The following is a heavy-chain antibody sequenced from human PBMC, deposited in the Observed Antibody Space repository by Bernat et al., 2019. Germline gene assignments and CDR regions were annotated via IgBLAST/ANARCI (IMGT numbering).Heavy chain of an antibody. V-gene: IGHV4-59*08. J-gene: IGHJ3*02. D-gene: IGHD6-19*01. CDR2: IYYSGST. Sequence: QVQLQESGPGLVKPSETLSLTCTVSGGSISSYYWSWIRQPPGKGLEWIGYIYYSGSTNYNPSLKSRVTISVDTSKNQFSLKLSSVTAADTAMYYCARHWGQWLVWGAFDIWGQGTMVTVSS. CDR1: GGSISSYY. CDR3: ARHWGQWLVWGAFDI.